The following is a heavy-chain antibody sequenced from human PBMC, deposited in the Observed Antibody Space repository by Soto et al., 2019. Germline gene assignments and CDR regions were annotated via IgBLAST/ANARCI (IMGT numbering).Heavy chain of an antibody. J-gene: IGHJ6*02. CDR2: MNPNSGGT. CDR1: GNSFTCYH. D-gene: IGHD2-8*01. V-gene: IGHV1-2*04. Sequence: XSVKVSCQASGNSFTCYHIDLVRQAPGQGLECLGRMNPNSGGTSTAQKFQGWVTMTTDTSISTASMELTRLTSDDTAIYYCARGDSTDCSNRVSSFFYNHDMDVWGPGTTVTVSS. CDR3: ARGDSTDCSNRVSSFFYNHDMDV.